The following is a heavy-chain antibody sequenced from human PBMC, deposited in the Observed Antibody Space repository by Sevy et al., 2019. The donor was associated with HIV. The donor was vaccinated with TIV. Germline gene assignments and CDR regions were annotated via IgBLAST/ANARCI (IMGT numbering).Heavy chain of an antibody. Sequence: GGSLRLSCIASDFTFDVYGMHWVRQAPGKGLEWVAFVRYDGSNKYYAESLKGRFTISRDNAKNMVYLHMNSLRAEDTAVYYCANDQTGHYIGFDYWGQGTLVTVSS. CDR3: ANDQTGHYIGFDY. CDR1: DFTFDVYG. V-gene: IGHV3-30*02. CDR2: VRYDGSNK. D-gene: IGHD3-9*01. J-gene: IGHJ4*02.